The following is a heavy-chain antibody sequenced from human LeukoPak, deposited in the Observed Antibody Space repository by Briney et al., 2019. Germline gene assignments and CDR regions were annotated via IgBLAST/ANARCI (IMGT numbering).Heavy chain of an antibody. V-gene: IGHV3-23*01. D-gene: IGHD3-10*01. CDR3: AKSRLYGSGSSSSDY. Sequence: PGGSLRLSCAASGFTFRTYAMSWVRQAPGKGLEWVSAISGSGGSTYYTDSVKGRFTISRDNSKNTLYLQMNSLRVEDTAVYYCAKSRLYGSGSSSSDYWGQGTLVTVSS. CDR2: ISGSGGST. J-gene: IGHJ4*02. CDR1: GFTFRTYA.